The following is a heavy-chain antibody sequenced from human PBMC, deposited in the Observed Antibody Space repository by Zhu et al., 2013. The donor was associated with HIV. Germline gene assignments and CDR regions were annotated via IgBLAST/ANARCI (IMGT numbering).Heavy chain of an antibody. CDR1: GGSISSYY. CDR2: IYYSGST. CDR3: ARVWRDSSGYYGEGYWYFDL. Sequence: QVQLQESGPGLVKPSETLSLTCTVSGGSISSYYWSWIRQPPGKGLEWIGYIYYSGSTNYNPSLKSRVTISVDTSKNQFSLKLSSVTAADTAVYYCARVWRDSSGYYGEGYWYFDLWGLAPWSLSPQ. D-gene: IGHD3-22*01. V-gene: IGHV4-59*01. J-gene: IGHJ2*01.